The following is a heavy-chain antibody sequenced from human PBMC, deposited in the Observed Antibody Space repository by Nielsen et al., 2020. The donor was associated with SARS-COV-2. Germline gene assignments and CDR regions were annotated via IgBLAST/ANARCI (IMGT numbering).Heavy chain of an antibody. V-gene: IGHV4-30-4*07. J-gene: IGHJ4*02. Sequence: SETLSLTCAVSGGSISSGGYSWSWIRQPPGKGLEWIGYIYYSGSTYYNPSLKSRVTISVDTSKNQFSLKLSSVTAADTAVYYCAGISSALDYWGQGTLVTVSS. CDR1: GGSISSGGYS. CDR3: AGISSALDY. D-gene: IGHD3-22*01. CDR2: IYYSGST.